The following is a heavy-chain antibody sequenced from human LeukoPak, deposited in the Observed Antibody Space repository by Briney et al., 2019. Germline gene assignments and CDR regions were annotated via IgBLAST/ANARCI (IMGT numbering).Heavy chain of an antibody. CDR2: IIPIFGTA. Sequence: SVKVSCKASGGTFISYAISWVRQAPGQGVEWMGGIIPIFGTANYAQKFQGRVTITADESTSTAYMELSSLRSGDTAVYYCARGRRVTIFGVVTPFDYWGQGTLVTVSS. CDR3: ARGRRVTIFGVVTPFDY. CDR1: GGTFISYA. D-gene: IGHD3-3*01. V-gene: IGHV1-69*13. J-gene: IGHJ4*02.